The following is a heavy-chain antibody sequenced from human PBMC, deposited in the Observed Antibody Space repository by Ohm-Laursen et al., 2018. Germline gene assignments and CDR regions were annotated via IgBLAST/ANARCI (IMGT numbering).Heavy chain of an antibody. Sequence: SQTLSLTCTVSGGSISSYYWSWIRQPPGKGLEWIGYIYYSGSADYNPSLKSRVTISVDTSKNQFSLKLSSVTAADTAVYYCARDLYDYLWGSYRYTDQPYGMDVWGQGTTVTVSS. CDR2: IYYSGSA. J-gene: IGHJ6*02. CDR3: ARDLYDYLWGSYRYTDQPYGMDV. V-gene: IGHV4-59*01. CDR1: GGSISSYY. D-gene: IGHD3-16*02.